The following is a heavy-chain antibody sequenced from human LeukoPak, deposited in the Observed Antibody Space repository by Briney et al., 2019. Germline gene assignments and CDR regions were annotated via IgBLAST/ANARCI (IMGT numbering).Heavy chain of an antibody. Sequence: GGSLRLSCAASGFTFSSYAMNWVRQVPGKGLEWVSAVSHGDGSTFYADSVKGRFIISRDNSKNTLYLQMNSLSAEDTAIYYCARKSLATLAMDFWGQGTLVTVSS. J-gene: IGHJ4*02. D-gene: IGHD6-6*01. CDR1: GFTFSSYA. CDR2: VSHGDGST. V-gene: IGHV3-23*01. CDR3: ARKSLATLAMDF.